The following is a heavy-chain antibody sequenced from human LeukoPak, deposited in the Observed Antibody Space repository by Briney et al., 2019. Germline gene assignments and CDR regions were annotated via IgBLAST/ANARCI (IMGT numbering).Heavy chain of an antibody. D-gene: IGHD3-22*01. Sequence: SETLSLTCTVSGGSISSYYWSWIRQPAGKGLEWIGRIYTSGSTNYNPSLKSRVTMSVDTSKNQFSLKLSSVTAADTAVYYCARHFPYYYDSSGYSGAFDIWGQGTMVTVSS. CDR2: IYTSGST. CDR1: GGSISSYY. CDR3: ARHFPYYYDSSGYSGAFDI. V-gene: IGHV4-4*07. J-gene: IGHJ3*02.